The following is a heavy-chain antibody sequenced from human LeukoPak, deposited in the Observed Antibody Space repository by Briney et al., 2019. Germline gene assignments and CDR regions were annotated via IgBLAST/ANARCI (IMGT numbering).Heavy chain of an antibody. J-gene: IGHJ4*02. CDR2: IYYSGST. V-gene: IGHV4-61*01. CDR1: GGSVSSGSYY. CDR3: AREGTAMGIDY. D-gene: IGHD5-18*01. Sequence: SETLSLTCTVSGGSVSSGSYYWSWIRQPPGKGLEGIGYIYYSGSTNYNPSLKRRVTITVDASKNQFSLQLSSVTAADTAVYYCAREGTAMGIDYWGQGTLVTVSS.